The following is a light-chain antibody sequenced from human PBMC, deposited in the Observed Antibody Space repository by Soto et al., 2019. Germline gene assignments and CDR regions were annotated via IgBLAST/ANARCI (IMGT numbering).Light chain of an antibody. V-gene: IGLV3-21*04. Sequence: SYELTQPPSVSVAPAETARITCGGKAIGSKGVHWYQQRPGQAPVLVIYYDSDRPSGIPERFSGSNSGNTATLTISRVEAGDEADYYCQVWDSSRDHYVFGPGTKVTVL. J-gene: IGLJ1*01. CDR2: YDS. CDR3: QVWDSSRDHYV. CDR1: AIGSKG.